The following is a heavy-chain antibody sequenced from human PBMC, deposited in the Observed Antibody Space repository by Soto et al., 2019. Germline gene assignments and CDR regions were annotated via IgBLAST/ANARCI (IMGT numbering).Heavy chain of an antibody. CDR2: IHPSGST. J-gene: IGHJ6*01. V-gene: IGHV4-34*01. D-gene: IGHD5-18*01. CDR3: GPCKSTGYKFGGRNFFYYGMEV. CDR1: SGSLSDHY. Sequence: SSETLSLTCAVFSGSLSDHYCTWVRQSPWKGLQWIGEIHPSGSTDSSASLKSRVTLSLDTSTSQFSLQVTSVTAADTGVYYCGPCKSTGYKFGGRNFFYYGMEVCGRVTRVAVCS.